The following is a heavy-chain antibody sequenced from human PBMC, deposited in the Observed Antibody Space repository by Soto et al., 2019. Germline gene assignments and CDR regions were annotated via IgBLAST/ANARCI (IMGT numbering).Heavy chain of an antibody. V-gene: IGHV1-18*01. CDR1: GFTFTSYA. Sequence: QVQLVQSGAEVKKPGASVKVSCNTSGFTFTSYAISWVRQAPGQGLEWMGWLSPYSGNTNYAQKLQGRDTMTTDTSTSTAYREQRSLGSDDTAVYYCARVRMGAYNWFDAWGQGALVTVSS. CDR3: ARVRMGAYNWFDA. J-gene: IGHJ5*02. D-gene: IGHD1-26*01. CDR2: LSPYSGNT.